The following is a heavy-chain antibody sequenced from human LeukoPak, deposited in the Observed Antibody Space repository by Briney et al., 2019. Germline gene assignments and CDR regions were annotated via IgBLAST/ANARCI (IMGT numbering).Heavy chain of an antibody. V-gene: IGHV3-15*07. CDR1: GFTFSNAW. D-gene: IGHD3-22*01. CDR3: STTYYYDSSEGY. CDR2: IKSKTDGGTT. J-gene: IGHJ4*02. Sequence: PGGSLRLSCAASGFTFSNAWMNWVRQAPGKGREWVGRIKSKTDGGTTDYAAPVKGRFTISRDDSKNTLYLQMNSLKTEDTAVYYCSTTYYYDSSEGYWGQGTLVTVSS.